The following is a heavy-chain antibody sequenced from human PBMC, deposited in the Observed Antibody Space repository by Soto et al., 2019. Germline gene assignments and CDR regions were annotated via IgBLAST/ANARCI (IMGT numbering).Heavy chain of an antibody. D-gene: IGHD6-13*01. J-gene: IGHJ4*02. CDR1: GYTFTSYY. Sequence: ASVNVSCKASGYTFTSYYMHWVRQAPGQGLEWMGIINPSGGSTSNAQKFQGRVTMTRDTSTSTDYMELSSLRSDDTAVYYCTRGRGIAAAGYFDYWGQGTLVTVSS. CDR2: INPSGGST. CDR3: TRGRGIAAAGYFDY. V-gene: IGHV1-46*03.